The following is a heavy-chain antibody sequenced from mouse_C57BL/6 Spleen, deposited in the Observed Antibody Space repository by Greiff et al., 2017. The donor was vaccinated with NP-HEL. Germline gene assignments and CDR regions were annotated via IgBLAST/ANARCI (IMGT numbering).Heavy chain of an antibody. D-gene: IGHD1-1*01. CDR2: ISDGGSYT. CDR1: GFTFSSYA. CDR3: ASPSPYYYYGSSWFAD. Sequence: EVMLVESGGGLVKPGGSLKLSCAASGFTFSSYAMSWVRQTPEKRLEWVATISDGGSYTYYPDNVKGRFTISRDNAKNNLYLQMSHLKSEDTAMYYCASPSPYYYYGSSWFADWGQGTLVTVSA. J-gene: IGHJ3*01. V-gene: IGHV5-4*03.